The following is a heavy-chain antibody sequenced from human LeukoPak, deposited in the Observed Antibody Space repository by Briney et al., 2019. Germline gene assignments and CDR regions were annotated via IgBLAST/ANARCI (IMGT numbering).Heavy chain of an antibody. D-gene: IGHD5-12*01. CDR3: AKGPGARGHFNWFDP. J-gene: IGHJ5*02. V-gene: IGHV3-7*01. CDR1: GFTFTSYW. Sequence: GGSLRLSCAASGFTFTSYWMTWVRQAPGKGLEWLANIKQDGSATYYGDSVKGRFTISRDNAKNSLYLQMNGLRGEDTAVYYCAKGPGARGHFNWFDPWGQGTLVTVSS. CDR2: IKQDGSAT.